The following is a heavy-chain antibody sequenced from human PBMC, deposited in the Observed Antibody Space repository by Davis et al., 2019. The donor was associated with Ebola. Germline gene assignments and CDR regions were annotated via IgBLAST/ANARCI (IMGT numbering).Heavy chain of an antibody. V-gene: IGHV3-21*05. CDR3: ARSSIAARPGYYYGMDV. CDR2: ISSSSSYT. CDR1: GFTFSSYG. D-gene: IGHD6-6*01. J-gene: IGHJ6*02. Sequence: GGSLRLSCAASGFTFSSYGMHWVRQAPGKGLEWVSYISSSSSYTNYADSVKGRFTISRDNAKNSLYLQMNSLRAEDTAVYYCARSSIAARPGYYYGMDVWGQGTTVTVSS.